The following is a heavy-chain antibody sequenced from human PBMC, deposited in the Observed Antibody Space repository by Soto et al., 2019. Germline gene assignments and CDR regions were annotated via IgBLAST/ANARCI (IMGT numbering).Heavy chain of an antibody. CDR2: IYPGDSDT. D-gene: IGHD5-12*01. V-gene: IGHV5-51*01. J-gene: IGHJ4*02. Sequence: GASQKISCKASGYTFTSYWIGWVRQMPGKGLEWMGIIYPGDSDTRYSPSFQGQVTISADKSISTAYLQWSSLKASDTAMYYCARLRAWLQNHSYYFDDSGQGALVSVSS. CDR3: ARLRAWLQNHSYYFDD. CDR1: GYTFTSYW.